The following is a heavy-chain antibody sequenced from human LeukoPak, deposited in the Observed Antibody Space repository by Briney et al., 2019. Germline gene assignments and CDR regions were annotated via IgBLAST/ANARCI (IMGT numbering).Heavy chain of an antibody. CDR2: ISSSGSTI. V-gene: IGHV3-11*01. J-gene: IGHJ3*02. D-gene: IGHD6-13*01. Sequence: GGSLRLSCAASGFTFSDYYMSWIRQAPGKGLEWVSYISSSGSTIYYADSVKGRFTISRDNAKNSLYLQMNSLRAEDTAVYYCARALRPGDQSSSWYSPNAFGAFDIWGQGTMVTVSS. CDR1: GFTFSDYY. CDR3: ARALRPGDQSSSWYSPNAFGAFDI.